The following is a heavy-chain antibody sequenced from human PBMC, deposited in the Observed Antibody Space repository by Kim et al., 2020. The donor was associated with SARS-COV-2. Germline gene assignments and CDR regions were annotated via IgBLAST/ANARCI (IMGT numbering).Heavy chain of an antibody. V-gene: IGHV1-69*13. Sequence: SVKVSCKASGGTFSSYAISWVRQAPGQGLEWMGGIIPIFGTANYAQKFQGRVTITADESTSTAYMELSSLRSEDTAVYYCARAVRYFDWLPIPTNYYYYYGMDVWGQGTTVTVSS. CDR3: ARAVRYFDWLPIPTNYYYYYGMDV. CDR2: IIPIFGTA. D-gene: IGHD3-9*01. J-gene: IGHJ6*02. CDR1: GGTFSSYA.